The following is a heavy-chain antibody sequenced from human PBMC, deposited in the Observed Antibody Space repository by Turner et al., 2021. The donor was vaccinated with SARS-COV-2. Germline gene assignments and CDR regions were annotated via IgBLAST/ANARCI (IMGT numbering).Heavy chain of an antibody. J-gene: IGHJ4*02. V-gene: IGHV1-69*01. Sequence: QVQLVQSGAEVTKPGSSVKVSCKASGGTFSTYAITWVRQAPGQGLEWMGGIIPIFGTTNYAQKFQGRVTITADESTSTAYMELSSLRSEDTAVYYCARVYSYDSSGYYYDYWGQGTLVTVSS. CDR1: GGTFSTYA. CDR2: IIPIFGTT. D-gene: IGHD3-22*01. CDR3: ARVYSYDSSGYYYDY.